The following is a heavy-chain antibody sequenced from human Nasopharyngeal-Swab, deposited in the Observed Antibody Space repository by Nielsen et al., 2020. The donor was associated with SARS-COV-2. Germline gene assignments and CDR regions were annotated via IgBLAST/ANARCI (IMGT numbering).Heavy chain of an antibody. CDR1: GYTFTDYG. J-gene: IGHJ5*02. V-gene: IGHV1-18*01. CDR3: ARWGVTAAAKGSWSDP. CDR2: ISVYNANT. D-gene: IGHD6-13*01. Sequence: ASVKVSCKTSGYTFTDYGITWVRQVPGQGLEWMGWISVYNANTNYAQNFQGRVTLTTDTSTNTAYMELRSLRSDDTALYYCARWGVTAAAKGSWSDPWGQGTLVTVSS.